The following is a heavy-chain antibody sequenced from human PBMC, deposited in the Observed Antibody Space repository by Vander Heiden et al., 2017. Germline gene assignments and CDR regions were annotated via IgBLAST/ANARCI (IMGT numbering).Heavy chain of an antibody. CDR2: IGSDGGCP. D-gene: IGHD3-22*01. Sequence: EVQLVESGGGLVQPGGSLRLSCSASGFTFSSHAMHWVRQAPGKGLEYISSIGSDGGCPYYADSVKGRFTISRDNSNNALYLQMSSLRPEDTAVYYCVRKGIVVVTLDIWGQGTMVTVSS. CDR3: VRKGIVVVTLDI. J-gene: IGHJ3*02. CDR1: GFTFSSHA. V-gene: IGHV3-64D*06.